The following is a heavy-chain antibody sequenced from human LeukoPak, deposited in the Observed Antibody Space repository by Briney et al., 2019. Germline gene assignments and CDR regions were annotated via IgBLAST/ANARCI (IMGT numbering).Heavy chain of an antibody. J-gene: IGHJ5*01. D-gene: IGHD6-19*01. Sequence: GASVKVPCTASGYTFKNYGIIWGRQAPGQGLEWMGWISTYNGDTKHAQKVQGRLTLTADPSTSTAYMELRGLRSEDTAVYYCARDPSNTSGWYIWFDFWGQGTLVTVSS. CDR2: ISTYNGDT. V-gene: IGHV1-18*04. CDR3: ARDPSNTSGWYIWFDF. CDR1: GYTFKNYG.